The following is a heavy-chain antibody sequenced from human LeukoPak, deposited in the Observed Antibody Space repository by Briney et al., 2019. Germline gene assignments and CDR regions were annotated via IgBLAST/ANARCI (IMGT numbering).Heavy chain of an antibody. D-gene: IGHD3-16*01. CDR3: AKARGATVNDHGDY. CDR1: GFTFSTFA. J-gene: IGHJ4*02. V-gene: IGHV3-23*01. Sequence: GGSLRLSCAASGFTFSTFAMNWVRQAPGRGLEWVASFGGSGGSIYYADSVKGRFTISRDTSKSTLSLQMNSLRVEDTALYYCAKARGATVNDHGDYWGQGTLVTVSS. CDR2: FGGSGGSI.